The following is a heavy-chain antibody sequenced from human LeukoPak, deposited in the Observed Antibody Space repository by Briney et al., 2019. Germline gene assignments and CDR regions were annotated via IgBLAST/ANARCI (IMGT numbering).Heavy chain of an antibody. CDR2: IYTNTGNP. CDR3: ARDSYRTRNYNWFDP. D-gene: IGHD1-7*01. V-gene: IGHV7-4-1*02. CDR1: GYTFTSYA. J-gene: IGHJ5*02. Sequence: ASVKVSCKASGYTFTSYAMNWVRQAPGQGLEWMGWIYTNTGNPTYAQGFTGRFVFSLDTSVGTAYLQISSLKAEDTAVYYCARDSYRTRNYNWFDPWGQGTLVTVSS.